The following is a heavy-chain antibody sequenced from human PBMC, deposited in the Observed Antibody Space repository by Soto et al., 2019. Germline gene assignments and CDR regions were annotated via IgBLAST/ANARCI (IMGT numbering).Heavy chain of an antibody. CDR2: IYHSGST. V-gene: IGHV4-4*02. D-gene: IGHD6-13*01. J-gene: IGHJ3*02. Sequence: SETLSLTCAVSSGSISSSNWWSWVRQPPGTGLEWIGEIYHSGSTNYNPSLKSRVTISVDKSKNQFSLRLSSVTAAVTAGYYCARGASGGSSWYNAFDIWGQGTMVTVSS. CDR3: ARGASGGSSWYNAFDI. CDR1: SGSISSSNW.